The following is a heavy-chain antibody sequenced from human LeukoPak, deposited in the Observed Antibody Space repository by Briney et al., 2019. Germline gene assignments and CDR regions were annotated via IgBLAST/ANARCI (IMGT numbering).Heavy chain of an antibody. CDR2: IYRSGST. V-gene: IGHV4-30-2*01. D-gene: IGHD2-15*01. CDR1: GGSISSGGYY. Sequence: SETLSLTCTVSGGSISSGGYYWSWIRQPPGKGLEWIGYIYRSGSTYYNPSLKSRVTISVDRSKNQFSLKLSSVTAADTAVYYCARGPALYYFDYWGQGTLVTVSS. J-gene: IGHJ4*02. CDR3: ARGPALYYFDY.